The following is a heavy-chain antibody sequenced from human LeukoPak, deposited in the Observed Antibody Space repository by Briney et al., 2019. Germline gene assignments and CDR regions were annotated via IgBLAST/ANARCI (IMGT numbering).Heavy chain of an antibody. Sequence: GGSLRLSCAAPGFSFRSYEMNWVRQAPGMGLEWISYISASGATTYYADSVRGRFTFSRDNAQNSLYLQMNSLRAEDTAVYYCAREDSSSYPRERFDYWGQGTLVTVSS. J-gene: IGHJ4*02. V-gene: IGHV3-48*03. CDR1: GFSFRSYE. D-gene: IGHD3-22*01. CDR3: AREDSSSYPRERFDY. CDR2: ISASGATT.